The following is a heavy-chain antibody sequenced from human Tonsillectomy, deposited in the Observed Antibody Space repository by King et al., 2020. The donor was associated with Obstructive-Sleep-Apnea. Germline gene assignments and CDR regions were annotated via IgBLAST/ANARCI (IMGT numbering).Heavy chain of an antibody. V-gene: IGHV3-7*01. CDR1: GFTFSSYW. CDR2: IKQDGSEK. CDR3: ARWSGSYS. Sequence: VQRVESGGDLVQPGGSLRLSCAVSGFTFSSYWMSWVRQAPGKGLEWVANIKQDGSEKYYVDSVKGRFTISRDNAKNSLYLQMSSLRAEDTAVYYCARWSGSYSWGQGTLVTVSS. D-gene: IGHD1-26*01. J-gene: IGHJ4*02.